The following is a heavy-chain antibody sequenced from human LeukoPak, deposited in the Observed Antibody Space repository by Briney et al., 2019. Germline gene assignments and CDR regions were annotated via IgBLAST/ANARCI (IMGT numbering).Heavy chain of an antibody. D-gene: IGHD3-22*01. CDR1: GGTFSSYA. J-gene: IGHJ4*02. CDR2: IIPILGIA. V-gene: IGHV1-69*04. Sequence: SVKVSCKASGGTFSSYAISWVRQAPGQGLEWMGRIIPILGIANYAQKFQGRVTITADKSTSTAYMELSSLRSEDTAVYYCARSPYYYDSSGYSLVGGQGTLSPSPQ. CDR3: ARSPYYYDSSGYSLV.